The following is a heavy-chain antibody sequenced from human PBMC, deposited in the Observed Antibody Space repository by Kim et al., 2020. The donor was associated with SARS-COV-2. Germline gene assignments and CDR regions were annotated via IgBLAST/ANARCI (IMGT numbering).Heavy chain of an antibody. Sequence: SYADSVKGRFTISRDDSKNTLYLQMNSLRAEDTAVYYCATDFWSGYYPLPHWGQGTLVTVSS. CDR3: ATDFWSGYYPLPH. V-gene: IGHV3-23*01. J-gene: IGHJ1*01. D-gene: IGHD3-3*01.